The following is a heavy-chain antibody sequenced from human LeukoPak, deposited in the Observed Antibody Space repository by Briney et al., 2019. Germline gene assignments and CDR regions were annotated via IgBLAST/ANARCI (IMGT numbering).Heavy chain of an antibody. Sequence: GGSLRLSCAASGITFSTYNMDWVRQAPGKGLEWVSSISSASSYIYYADSVKGRFTISRDNAKNSLYLQMNSLRAEDTAVYYCARGRLNSDGLCWFDPWGQGTLVTVSS. V-gene: IGHV3-21*01. J-gene: IGHJ5*02. CDR1: GITFSTYN. D-gene: IGHD1-7*01. CDR3: ARGRLNSDGLCWFDP. CDR2: ISSASSYI.